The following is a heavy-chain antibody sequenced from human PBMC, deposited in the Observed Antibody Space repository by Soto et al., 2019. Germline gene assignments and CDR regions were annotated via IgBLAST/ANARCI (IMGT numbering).Heavy chain of an antibody. D-gene: IGHD2-15*01. Sequence: PSETLSLTCTVSGGSISSGGYYWSWIRQHPGKGLEWIGYIYYSGSTYYNPSLKSRVTISVDTSKIQFSLKLSSVTAADTAVYYCARDRIYCSGGSCYFNWFDPWGQGTLVTVSS. J-gene: IGHJ5*02. V-gene: IGHV4-31*03. CDR2: IYYSGST. CDR1: GGSISSGGYY. CDR3: ARDRIYCSGGSCYFNWFDP.